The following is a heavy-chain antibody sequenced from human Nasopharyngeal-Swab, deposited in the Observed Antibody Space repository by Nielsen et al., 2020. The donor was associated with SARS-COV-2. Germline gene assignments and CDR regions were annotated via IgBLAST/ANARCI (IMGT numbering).Heavy chain of an antibody. V-gene: IGHV1-8*01. D-gene: IGHD5-18*01. CDR3: ARAGKIQLWFNSLYYFDY. CDR2: MNPNSGNT. Sequence: ASVKVSCKASGYTFTSYDINWVRQATGQELEWMGWMNPNSGNTGYAQKFQGRVTMTRNTSISTAYMELSSLRSEDTAVYYCARAGKIQLWFNSLYYFDYWGQGTLVTVSS. CDR1: GYTFTSYD. J-gene: IGHJ4*02.